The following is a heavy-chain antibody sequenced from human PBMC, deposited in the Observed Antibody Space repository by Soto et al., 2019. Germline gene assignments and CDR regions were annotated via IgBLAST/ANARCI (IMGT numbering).Heavy chain of an antibody. CDR2: ISHDGSNT. D-gene: IGHD3-22*01. J-gene: IGHJ4*02. V-gene: IGHV3-30*18. CDR3: AKDTYDYSSSGYYVFDS. CDR1: GFTFSAYG. Sequence: QVQLVESGGGVVQPGRSLRLSCAASGFTFSAYGIHWVRQDPGKGLEWVAVISHDGSNTNYADSVKGRFTFSRDNSKDTVYMQMNRLRAEDTAVYYCAKDTYDYSSSGYYVFDSLGQGTLVTVSS.